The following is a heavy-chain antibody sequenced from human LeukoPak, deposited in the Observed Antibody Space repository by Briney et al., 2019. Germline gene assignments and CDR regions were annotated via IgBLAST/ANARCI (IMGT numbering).Heavy chain of an antibody. D-gene: IGHD5-24*01. J-gene: IGHJ6*03. CDR2: ISAYNGNS. V-gene: IGHV1-18*01. Sequence: ASVKVSCKASGYTFTSYGISWVRQAPGQGLEWMGWISAYNGNSNCAQKLQGRVTMTTDTSTSTAYMELRSLRSDDTAVYYCARAPFETDGYNFYYYYYMDVWGKGTTVTVSS. CDR1: GYTFTSYG. CDR3: ARAPFETDGYNFYYYYYMDV.